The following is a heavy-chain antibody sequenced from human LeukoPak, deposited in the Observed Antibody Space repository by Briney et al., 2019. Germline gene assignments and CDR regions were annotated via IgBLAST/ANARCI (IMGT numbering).Heavy chain of an antibody. CDR3: ARDQYYYDSSGYYKDFDY. V-gene: IGHV3-21*01. CDR2: ISSSSSYI. J-gene: IGHJ4*02. CDR1: GFTFSSYS. Sequence: GGSLRLSCAASGFTFSSYSMNWVRQAPGKGLEWVSSISSSSSYIYYADSVKGQFTISRDNAKNSLYLQMNSLRAEDTAVYYCARDQYYYDSSGYYKDFDYWGQGTLVTVSS. D-gene: IGHD3-22*01.